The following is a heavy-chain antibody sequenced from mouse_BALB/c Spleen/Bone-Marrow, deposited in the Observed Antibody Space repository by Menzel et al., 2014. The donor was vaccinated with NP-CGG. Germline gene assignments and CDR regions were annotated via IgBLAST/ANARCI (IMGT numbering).Heavy chain of an antibody. D-gene: IGHD3-1*01. CDR2: IWSGGST. CDR1: GFSLTSYG. V-gene: IGHV2-2*02. J-gene: IGHJ3*01. CDR3: ARNEHSGFAY. Sequence: QVQLKDSGPGLVQPSQSLSITCTVSGFSLTSYGVHWVRQSPGKGLEWLGVIWSGGSTDYNAAFISRLSISKDNSKSRVFFKMSSLQANDTAIYYCARNEHSGFAYWGQGTLVTVSA.